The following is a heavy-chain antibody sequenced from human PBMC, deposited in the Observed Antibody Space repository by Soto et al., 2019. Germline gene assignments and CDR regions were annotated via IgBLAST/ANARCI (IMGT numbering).Heavy chain of an antibody. Sequence: ASVKVSCKASGYTFTSYDIYWVRQATGQGLEWMGWMNPSTGNSGYAQKFQGRVTMTSDTSISTAHMELSSLRSEDTAVYYCARRAETNGWNGFGANKYYFDFWGQGTMVTVSS. V-gene: IGHV1-8*01. CDR3: ARRAETNGWNGFGANKYYFDF. CDR1: GYTFTSYD. CDR2: MNPSTGNS. J-gene: IGHJ4*02. D-gene: IGHD1-1*01.